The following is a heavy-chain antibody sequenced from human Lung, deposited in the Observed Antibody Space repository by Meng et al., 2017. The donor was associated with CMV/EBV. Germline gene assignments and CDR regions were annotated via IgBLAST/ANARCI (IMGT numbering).Heavy chain of an antibody. CDR1: GFNFSSYG. Sequence: GESLKISCAASGFNFSSYGMHWVRQAPGKGLEWVAVIWYDGSNKYYADSVKGRFTISRDNSKNTLYLQMNSLRAEDTAVYYCARESRNNWNYTPLGWYFYLWGRGTVVTVSS. D-gene: IGHD1-7*01. CDR2: IWYDGSNK. J-gene: IGHJ2*01. CDR3: ARESRNNWNYTPLGWYFYL. V-gene: IGHV3-33*08.